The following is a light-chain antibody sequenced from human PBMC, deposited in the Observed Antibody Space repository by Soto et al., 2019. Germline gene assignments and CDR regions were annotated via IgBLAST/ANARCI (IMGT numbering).Light chain of an antibody. CDR2: GTS. V-gene: IGKV3-15*01. Sequence: EIVLTQSPGTLSLSPGERATLSCRASQSVSSRLAWYQQKPGQPPRLLIYGTSTRATGIPARFSGSGSGTEFTLTISSLQSEDFAVYYCQQYNNWPPWTFGQGTKVDIK. CDR1: QSVSSR. J-gene: IGKJ1*01. CDR3: QQYNNWPPWT.